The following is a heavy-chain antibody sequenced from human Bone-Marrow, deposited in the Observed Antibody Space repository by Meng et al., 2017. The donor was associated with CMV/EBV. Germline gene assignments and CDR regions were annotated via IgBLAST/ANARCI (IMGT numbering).Heavy chain of an antibody. D-gene: IGHD2-2*02. CDR2: INPNSGGT. CDR3: ARESGYCSSTSCYRAFDI. CDR1: GYTFTGYY. J-gene: IGHJ3*02. Sequence: ASVKVSCKASGYTFTGYYMHWVRQAPGQGLEWMGWINPNSGGTNYAQKFQGRVTMTRDTSISTAYMELSRLRSDDTAVYYCARESGYCSSTSCYRAFDIWGQGTGVTV. V-gene: IGHV1-2*02.